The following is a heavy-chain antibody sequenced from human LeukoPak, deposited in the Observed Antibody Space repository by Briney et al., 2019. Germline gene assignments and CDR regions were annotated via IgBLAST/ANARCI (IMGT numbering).Heavy chain of an antibody. CDR1: GFTFTSSA. D-gene: IGHD3-10*01. Sequence: ASVKVSCKASGFTFTSSAVQWVRQARGQRLEWIGWIVVGSGNTNYAQKFQERVTITRDMSTSTAYMELSSLRSDDTAVYYCARDTRTDYGSGSLWGQGTLVTVSS. J-gene: IGHJ4*02. CDR2: IVVGSGNT. CDR3: ARDTRTDYGSGSL. V-gene: IGHV1-58*01.